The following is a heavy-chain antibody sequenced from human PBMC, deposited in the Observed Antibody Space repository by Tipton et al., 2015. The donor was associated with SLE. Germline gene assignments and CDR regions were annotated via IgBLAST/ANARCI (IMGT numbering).Heavy chain of an antibody. Sequence: LRLSCTVSGGSISSSSYFWSWIRQPAGGGLEWLGRIYTNENTNYNPSLKSRVTMSVDTSKNHFSLKLISVTAADTAVYYCAREFLNPVTTVHYYFDLWGRGTLVTVSS. D-gene: IGHD4-11*01. CDR1: GGSISSSSYF. CDR3: AREFLNPVTTVHYYFDL. J-gene: IGHJ2*01. V-gene: IGHV4-61*02. CDR2: IYTNENT.